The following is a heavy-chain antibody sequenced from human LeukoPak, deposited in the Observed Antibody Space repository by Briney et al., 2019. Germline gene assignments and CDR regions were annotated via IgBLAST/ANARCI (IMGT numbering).Heavy chain of an antibody. V-gene: IGHV3-30-3*01. J-gene: IGHJ4*02. CDR3: ARDWICDY. D-gene: IGHD2-2*03. Sequence: GGSLRLSCAASGFTFSSYAMHWVRQAPGKGLEWVAVISYDGSNKYYADSVKGRFTISRDNSKNTLYLQMNSLRAEDTAVYYCARDWICDYWGQGTLVTVSP. CDR1: GFTFSSYA. CDR2: ISYDGSNK.